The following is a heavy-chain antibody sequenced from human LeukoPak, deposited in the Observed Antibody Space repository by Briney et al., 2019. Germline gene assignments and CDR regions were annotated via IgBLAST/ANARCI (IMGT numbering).Heavy chain of an antibody. CDR3: ADSADY. CDR2: IRYDGSNK. CDR1: GFTFNTYS. V-gene: IGHV3-30*02. Sequence: GGSLRLSCAASGFTFNTYSMHWVRQAPGKGLEWVAFIRYDGSNKYYADSVKGRFTISRDNSKNTLYLQTNSLRAEGTAVYYCADSADYWGQGTLVTVSS. D-gene: IGHD3-10*01. J-gene: IGHJ4*02.